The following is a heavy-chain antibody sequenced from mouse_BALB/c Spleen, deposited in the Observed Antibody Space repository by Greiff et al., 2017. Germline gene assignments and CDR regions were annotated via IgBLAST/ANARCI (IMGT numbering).Heavy chain of an antibody. CDR1: GFTFSSYG. CDR2: ISSGGSYT. Sequence: EVQLQQSGGDLVKPGGSLKLSCAASGFTFSSYGMSWVRQTPDKRLEWVATISSGGSYTYYPDSVKGRFTISRDNAKNTLYLQMSSLKSEDTAMYYCARRVYYAWFAYWGQGTLVTVSA. CDR3: ARRVYYAWFAY. V-gene: IGHV5-6*01. D-gene: IGHD1-1*01. J-gene: IGHJ3*01.